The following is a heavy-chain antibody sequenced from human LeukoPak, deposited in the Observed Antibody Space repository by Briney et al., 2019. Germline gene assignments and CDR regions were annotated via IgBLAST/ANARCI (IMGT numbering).Heavy chain of an antibody. CDR2: INHSGST. J-gene: IGHJ4*02. CDR1: GGSFSGYY. Sequence: PSETLSLTCAVYGGSFSGYYWSWIRQPPGKGLEWIGEINHSGSTNYSPSLKSRVTISVDTSKNQFSLKLSSVTAADTAVYYCARIAAAGTDYWGQGTLVTVSS. CDR3: ARIAAAGTDY. V-gene: IGHV4-34*01. D-gene: IGHD6-13*01.